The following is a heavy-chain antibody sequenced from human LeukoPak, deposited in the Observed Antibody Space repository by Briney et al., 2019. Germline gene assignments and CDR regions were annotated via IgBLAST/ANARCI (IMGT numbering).Heavy chain of an antibody. D-gene: IGHD6-6*01. CDR2: IYPGDSDT. CDR3: ARLRIADRVNWFDP. CDR1: GYRFTSYW. V-gene: IGHV5-51*01. Sequence: GESLQISCKGSGYRFTSYWIGWVRPMPGKGLEWMGIIYPGDSDTRYSPSFQGQVTISADKSISTAYLQWSSLKASDTAMYYCARLRIADRVNWFDPWGQGTLVTVSS. J-gene: IGHJ5*02.